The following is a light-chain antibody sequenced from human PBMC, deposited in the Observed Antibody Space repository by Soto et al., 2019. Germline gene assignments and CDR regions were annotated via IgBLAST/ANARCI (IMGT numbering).Light chain of an antibody. CDR1: QSISSW. V-gene: IGKV1-5*01. CDR3: QQYNSYWRT. Sequence: DIQMTQSPSTLSASVGDRVTITCRTSQSISSWLAWYQQKPGKAPTLLIYDASSLESGVPSRFSGSGSGTEFTLTISSLQPDDFAAYYCQQYNSYWRTFGQGTKVEIK. J-gene: IGKJ1*01. CDR2: DAS.